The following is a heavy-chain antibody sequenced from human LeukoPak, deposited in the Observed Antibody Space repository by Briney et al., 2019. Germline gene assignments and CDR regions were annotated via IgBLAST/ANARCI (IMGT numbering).Heavy chain of an antibody. CDR3: AKDHAATHYYFDY. CDR2: ISGSGGST. J-gene: IGHJ4*02. CDR1: GFTFSSYD. Sequence: PGGSLRLSCAASGFTFSSYDMSWVRQAPGKGLEWVSAISGSGGSTYYADSVKGRFTISRDNSKNTLYLQMNSLRAEDTAVYYCAKDHAATHYYFDYWGQGTLVTVSS. V-gene: IGHV3-23*01. D-gene: IGHD6-13*01.